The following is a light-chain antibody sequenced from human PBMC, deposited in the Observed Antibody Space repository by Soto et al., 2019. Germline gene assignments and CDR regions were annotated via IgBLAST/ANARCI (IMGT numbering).Light chain of an antibody. CDR2: EVS. CDR3: SYYAGNNSFNV. V-gene: IGLV2-8*01. J-gene: IGLJ1*01. CDR1: SSDVGGYNY. Sequence: QSALTQPPSASGSPGQSVTISCTGTSSDVGGYNYVSWYQQHPGKAPKLMIYEVSKRPPGVPDRFSGSKSGNTASLTVSGLPDEEAADYYCSYYAGNNSFNVFGTGTKVTVL.